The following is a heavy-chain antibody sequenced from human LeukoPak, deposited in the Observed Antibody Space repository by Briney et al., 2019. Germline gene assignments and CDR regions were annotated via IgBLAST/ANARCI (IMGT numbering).Heavy chain of an antibody. J-gene: IGHJ4*02. V-gene: IGHV3-15*01. CDR1: RFTFSNYA. Sequence: PGGSLRLSCAASRFTFSNYAMHWVRQAPGKGLEWVGRIKSRADGGTIDYAVLVKGRFIISRDDSRNTLYLQMNSLKIEDTAMYYCTTLRLTAFDYWGQGTRVSVSS. CDR2: IKSRADGGTI. CDR3: TTLRLTAFDY. D-gene: IGHD5-18*01.